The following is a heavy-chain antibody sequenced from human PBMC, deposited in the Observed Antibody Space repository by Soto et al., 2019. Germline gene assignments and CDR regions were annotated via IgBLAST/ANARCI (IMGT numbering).Heavy chain of an antibody. CDR1: GASINSGGYY. Sequence: SETLSLTCTVSGASINSGGYYWSWIRQLPGKGLEWFGYIYFSGSTYYNPSLESRVTISLDTSQNQFSLKLSSVTAADTAVYYCARAAPSRISSYGMDVWGQGTTVTVSS. V-gene: IGHV4-31*03. CDR2: IYFSGST. CDR3: ARAAPSRISSYGMDV. J-gene: IGHJ6*02. D-gene: IGHD6-6*01.